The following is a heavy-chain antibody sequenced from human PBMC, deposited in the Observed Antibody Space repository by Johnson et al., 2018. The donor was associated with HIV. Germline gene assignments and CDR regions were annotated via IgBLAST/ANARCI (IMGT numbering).Heavy chain of an antibody. CDR3: AKDPSTVTTFYAFDI. Sequence: VQLVESGGGVVRPGGSLRLSCAASGFTFDDYGMSWVRQAPGKGLEWVSGIHWNGGSTGYADSVKGRFTISRDNAKNSLYLQMNSLRADDTAVYYCAKDPSTVTTFYAFDIWGQGTMVTVSS. J-gene: IGHJ3*02. V-gene: IGHV3-20*04. D-gene: IGHD4-17*01. CDR1: GFTFDDYG. CDR2: IHWNGGST.